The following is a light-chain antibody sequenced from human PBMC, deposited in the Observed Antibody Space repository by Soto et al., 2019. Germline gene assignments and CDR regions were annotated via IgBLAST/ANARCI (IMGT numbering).Light chain of an antibody. CDR2: AAS. CDR1: QGISSY. Sequence: AIRMTQSPSSLSASTGDRVTITCRASQGISSYLAWYQQIPGKAPKLLIYAASTLQSGVPSRFSGSGSGTDFTLTLSCLQSEDFATYYCQQYYSYPRTFGQGTKVEIK. CDR3: QQYYSYPRT. V-gene: IGKV1-8*01. J-gene: IGKJ1*01.